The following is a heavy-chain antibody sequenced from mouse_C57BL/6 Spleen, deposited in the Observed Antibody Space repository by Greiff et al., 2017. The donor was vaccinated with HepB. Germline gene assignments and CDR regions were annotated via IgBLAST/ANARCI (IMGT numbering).Heavy chain of an antibody. V-gene: IGHV7-3*01. J-gene: IGHJ1*03. D-gene: IGHD2-14*01. CDR3: ARGTGYFDV. CDR1: GFTFTDYY. Sequence: EVKVVESGGGLVQPGGSLSLSCAASGFTFTDYYMSWVRQPPGKALEWLGFIRNKANGYTTEYSASVKGRFTISRDNSQSILYLQMNALRAEDSATYYCARGTGYFDVWGTGTTVTVSS. CDR2: IRNKANGYTT.